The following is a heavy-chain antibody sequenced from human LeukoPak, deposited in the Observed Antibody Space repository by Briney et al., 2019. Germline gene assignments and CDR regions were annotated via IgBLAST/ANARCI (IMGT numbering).Heavy chain of an antibody. D-gene: IGHD3-3*01. CDR1: GFTFSNYA. V-gene: IGHV3-23*01. Sequence: PGGSLRLSCAASGFTFSNYAMSWVRKAPGKGLVWLSAISGSGTNTFYADSVKGRFTISRDNSKNTLYLQMNNLRAEDTAVYSCAKGLSVTILGSFDYWGQGTLVTVSS. CDR2: ISGSGTNT. CDR3: AKGLSVTILGSFDY. J-gene: IGHJ4*02.